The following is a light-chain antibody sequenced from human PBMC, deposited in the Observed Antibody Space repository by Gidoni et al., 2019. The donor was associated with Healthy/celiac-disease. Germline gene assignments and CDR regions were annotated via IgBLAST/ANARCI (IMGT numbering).Light chain of an antibody. Sequence: GDRVTITGRASQSISSGLAWYQQKPGKATKLLIYDASSLESGVPSRFSGSGSGTEFTLTISSLQPDDFATYYCQQYNSYSPTFGQGTKVEIK. CDR1: QSISSG. J-gene: IGKJ1*01. V-gene: IGKV1-5*01. CDR3: QQYNSYSPT. CDR2: DAS.